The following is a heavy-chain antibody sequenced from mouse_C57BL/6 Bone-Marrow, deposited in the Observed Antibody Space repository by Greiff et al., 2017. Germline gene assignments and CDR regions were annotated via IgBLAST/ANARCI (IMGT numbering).Heavy chain of an antibody. CDR2: INPNNGGT. CDR1: GYTFTDYY. CDR3: ARSNWYYGSSYENFDV. D-gene: IGHD1-1*01. V-gene: IGHV1-26*01. Sequence: VQLQQSGPELVKPGASVKISCKASGYTFTDYYMNWVKQSHGKSLEWIGDINPNNGGTSYNQKFKGKATLTVDKSSSTAYMELRSLTSEDSAVYYCARSNWYYGSSYENFDVWGTGTTVTVSS. J-gene: IGHJ1*03.